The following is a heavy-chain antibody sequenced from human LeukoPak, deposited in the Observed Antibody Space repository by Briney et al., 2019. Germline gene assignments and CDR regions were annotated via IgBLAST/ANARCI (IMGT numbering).Heavy chain of an antibody. V-gene: IGHV3-30*03. CDR3: ARDPGQSYYYYGMDV. CDR1: GFTFSSYG. CDR2: ISYDGSNK. Sequence: GGSLRLSCAASGFTFSSYGMHWVRQAPGKGLEWVAVISYDGSNKYYADSVKGRFTISRDNSKNTLYLQMNSLRAEDTAVYYCARDPGQSYYYYGMDVWGQGTTVTVSS. J-gene: IGHJ6*02.